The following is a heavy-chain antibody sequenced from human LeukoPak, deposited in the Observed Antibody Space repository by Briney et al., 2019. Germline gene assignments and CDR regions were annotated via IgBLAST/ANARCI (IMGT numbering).Heavy chain of an antibody. D-gene: IGHD6-13*01. CDR2: SYHTGNS. Sequence: PSETLSLTCTVSGHSISSDYYWGWIRQPPGKGLEWIGSSYHTGNSYYNPSLKSRVTISLDRSKNQFSLKVTSVTAADTAVYYCAREGTHTSSWYHWFDPWGQGTLVTVSS. CDR1: GHSISSDYY. J-gene: IGHJ5*02. V-gene: IGHV4-38-2*02. CDR3: AREGTHTSSWYHWFDP.